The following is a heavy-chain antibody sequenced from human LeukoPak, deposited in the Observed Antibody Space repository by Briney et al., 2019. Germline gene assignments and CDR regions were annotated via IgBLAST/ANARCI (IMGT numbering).Heavy chain of an antibody. Sequence: PGGSLRLSCVASGFTFSSYWMHWVRHAPGKGLVWVSRINSDGSSTKCAGSVKGRFTISRDNSKNTLYLQMNSLRADDTAVYYCARETKTYYDFWSGYPPPYDAFDIWGQGTMVTVSS. CDR1: GFTFSSYW. CDR3: ARETKTYYDFWSGYPPPYDAFDI. CDR2: INSDGSST. J-gene: IGHJ3*02. D-gene: IGHD3-3*01. V-gene: IGHV3-74*03.